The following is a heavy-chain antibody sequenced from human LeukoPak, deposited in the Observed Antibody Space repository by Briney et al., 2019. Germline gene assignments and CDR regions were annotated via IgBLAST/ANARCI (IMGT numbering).Heavy chain of an antibody. CDR1: GFTFSSYS. Sequence: GGSLRLSCAASGFTFSSYSMNWVRQAPGKGLEWVSSISSSSSYIYYADSVKGRFTISRDNAKNSLYLQMNSLRAEDTAVYYCAGEGVLWFGKPYYFDYWGQGTLVTVSS. J-gene: IGHJ4*02. D-gene: IGHD3-10*01. V-gene: IGHV3-21*01. CDR2: ISSSSSYI. CDR3: AGEGVLWFGKPYYFDY.